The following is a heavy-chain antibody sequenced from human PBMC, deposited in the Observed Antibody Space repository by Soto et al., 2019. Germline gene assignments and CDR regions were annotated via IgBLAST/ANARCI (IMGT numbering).Heavy chain of an antibody. CDR1: GGSISSGGYS. J-gene: IGHJ4*02. V-gene: IGHV4-30-2*01. CDR2: VYHSGNP. Sequence: SETLSLTCAVSGGSISSGGYSWSWIRQPPGKGLEWIGYVYHSGNPYYNPSLKGRVTISLDRSKNQFSLELGSVTAADTAVYYCARLALVTRIFDYWGQGTLVTVSS. D-gene: IGHD2-21*02. CDR3: ARLALVTRIFDY.